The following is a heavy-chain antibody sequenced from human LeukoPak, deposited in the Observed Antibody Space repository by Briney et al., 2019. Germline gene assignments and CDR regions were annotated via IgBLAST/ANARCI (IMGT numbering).Heavy chain of an antibody. Sequence: PGGSLRLSCAASGFTFSNYAMHWVRQAPGKGLEWVAFIQNDGSNRYYADSVKGRFTISRDNSKNTLYLQMNSLRAEDTAVYYCAINRSRTMIREMSGYFDYWGQGTLVTVSS. CDR1: GFTFSNYA. V-gene: IGHV3-30*02. CDR2: IQNDGSNR. D-gene: IGHD3-10*01. CDR3: AINRSRTMIREMSGYFDY. J-gene: IGHJ4*02.